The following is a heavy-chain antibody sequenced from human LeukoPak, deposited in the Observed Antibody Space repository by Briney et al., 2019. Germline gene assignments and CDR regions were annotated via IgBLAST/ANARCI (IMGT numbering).Heavy chain of an antibody. V-gene: IGHV4-4*07. D-gene: IGHD3-10*01. Sequence: SETLSLTCTVSGGSISSYYWSWIRQPAGKGLEWIGRIYTSGSTNYNPSLKSRVTMSVDTSKNQFSLKLSSVTAADTAVYYCARERFDRFGELLPYYYYYYMDVWGKGTTDTVSS. J-gene: IGHJ6*03. CDR1: GGSISSYY. CDR3: ARERFDRFGELLPYYYYYYMDV. CDR2: IYTSGST.